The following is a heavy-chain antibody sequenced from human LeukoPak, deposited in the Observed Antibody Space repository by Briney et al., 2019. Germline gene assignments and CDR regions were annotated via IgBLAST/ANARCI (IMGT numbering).Heavy chain of an antibody. CDR3: ARGGRGYCTSSSCYFDY. D-gene: IGHD2-2*01. V-gene: IGHV6-1*01. CDR2: TYYRSKWYN. J-gene: IGHJ4*02. CDR1: GDSVSSAA. Sequence: SQTLSLTCAISGDSVSSAAWNWIXQSPSXGLEWLGRTYYRSKWYNDYAVSVKSRITINPDTSKNQFSLQLNSVTPEDTAVYYCARGGRGYCTSSSCYFDYWGQGTLVTVSS.